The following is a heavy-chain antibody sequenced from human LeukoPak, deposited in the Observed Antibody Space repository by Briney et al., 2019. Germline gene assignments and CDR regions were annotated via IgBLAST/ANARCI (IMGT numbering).Heavy chain of an antibody. V-gene: IGHV4-30-2*01. D-gene: IGHD2-2*02. Sequence: SQTLSLTCTVSGGSISSGGYYWSWIRQPPGKGLEWIGYIYHSGSTYYNPSLKSRVTISVDRSKNQFSLQLNSVTPEDTAVYYCARDGLNTGELLYSWFDYWGQGTLVTVSS. CDR1: GGSISSGGYY. CDR3: ARDGLNTGELLYSWFDY. CDR2: IYHSGST. J-gene: IGHJ4*02.